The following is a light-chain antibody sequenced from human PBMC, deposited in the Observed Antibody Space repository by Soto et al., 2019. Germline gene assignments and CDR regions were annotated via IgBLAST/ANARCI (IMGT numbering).Light chain of an antibody. CDR1: QSISSY. V-gene: IGKV1-39*01. Sequence: DIQMTQSPSSLSASVGDRVTITCRASQSISSYLNWYQQKPGEAPELLIYAASTLQSGVPSRFSGSGSGTDFTLTISSLQPEDSAAYYCQQSHSSPLTFGGGTKVDIK. J-gene: IGKJ4*01. CDR2: AAS. CDR3: QQSHSSPLT.